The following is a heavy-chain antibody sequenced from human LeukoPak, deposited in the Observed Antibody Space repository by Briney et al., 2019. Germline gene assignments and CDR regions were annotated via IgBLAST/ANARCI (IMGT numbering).Heavy chain of an antibody. J-gene: IGHJ4*02. V-gene: IGHV3-30-3*01. Sequence: GGSLRLSCGVSGFTFNSYVMHWVRQAPGKGLEWVAVISYDGSNRYYADSVKGRFTISRDNSKNTLYLQMTSLRADDTAVYYCARGDSLGATVTDLDYWGLGTLVTVSS. D-gene: IGHD1-26*01. CDR3: ARGDSLGATVTDLDY. CDR2: ISYDGSNR. CDR1: GFTFNSYV.